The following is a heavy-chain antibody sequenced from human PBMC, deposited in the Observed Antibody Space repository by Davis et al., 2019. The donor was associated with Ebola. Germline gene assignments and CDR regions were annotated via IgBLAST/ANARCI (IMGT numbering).Heavy chain of an antibody. D-gene: IGHD1-1*01. J-gene: IGHJ4*02. Sequence: GESLKISCVASGFSFYRYGMHWVRQAPGTRLEWVAVVGDDGTVTYYRDSVKGRFTVSRDNSKNTLYLQMNSLRPEDTAVFHCAKDREVNWAAPSYCFDYWGQGTQVTVTS. CDR1: GFSFYRYG. V-gene: IGHV3-30*18. CDR2: VGDDGTVT. CDR3: AKDREVNWAAPSYCFDY.